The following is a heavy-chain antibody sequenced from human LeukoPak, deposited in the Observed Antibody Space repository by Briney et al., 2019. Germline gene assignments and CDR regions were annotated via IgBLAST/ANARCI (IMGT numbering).Heavy chain of an antibody. J-gene: IGHJ4*02. CDR2: IYYSGST. CDR1: AGSISSYY. CDR3: ARFHSVTSWSDRNTYFDY. D-gene: IGHD2-2*01. V-gene: IGHV4-59*01. Sequence: SETLSLTCTVSAGSISSYYWSWIWQPPGKGLEWIGYIYYSGSTNYNPSLKSRVTISVDTSKNQFSLKLTSVTAADTAVYYCARFHSVTSWSDRNTYFDYWGQGTLVTVSS.